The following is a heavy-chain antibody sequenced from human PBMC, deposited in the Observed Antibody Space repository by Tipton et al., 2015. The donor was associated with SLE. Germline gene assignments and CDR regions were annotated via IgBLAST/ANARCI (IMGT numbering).Heavy chain of an antibody. CDR3: ASALVGARGDFDY. J-gene: IGHJ4*02. CDR2: INPNSGGT. CDR1: GYTFTGSY. D-gene: IGHD1-26*01. Sequence: QSGAEVKKPGASVKVSCKASGYTFTGSYMHWMRQAPGQGLEWMGRINPNSGGTNYAQKFQGRVTMTRDTSISTAYMELSRLRSDDTAVYYCASALVGARGDFDYWGQGTLVTVSS. V-gene: IGHV1-2*06.